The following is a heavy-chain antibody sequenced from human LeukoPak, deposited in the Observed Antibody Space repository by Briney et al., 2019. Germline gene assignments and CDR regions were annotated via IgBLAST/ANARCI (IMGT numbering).Heavy chain of an antibody. D-gene: IGHD3-16*01. Sequence: PETLSLTCAIYSESFSGYFWSWIRQPPGKGLGWIGEINYSGSTNYNPSLKSRVTISVDTSKNQFSLKLSSVTAADTAVYYCAKVRWGSDNALDSWGQGTLVTGSS. CDR1: SESFSGYF. J-gene: IGHJ4*02. CDR3: AKVRWGSDNALDS. CDR2: INYSGST. V-gene: IGHV4-34*01.